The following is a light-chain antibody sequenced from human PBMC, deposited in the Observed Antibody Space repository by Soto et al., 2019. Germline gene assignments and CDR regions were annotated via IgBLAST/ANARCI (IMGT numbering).Light chain of an antibody. CDR3: QQRYNGYT. J-gene: IGKJ2*01. V-gene: IGKV3-11*01. CDR2: DAS. Sequence: EIVLTQSPATLSLSPGERATLSCRASQTVNRYLAWYQQKPGQNPRLLMYDASIRATGIPARFSGSGSGTDFTLTISSLEPEDSAVYYCQQRYNGYTFGQGTQLEIK. CDR1: QTVNRY.